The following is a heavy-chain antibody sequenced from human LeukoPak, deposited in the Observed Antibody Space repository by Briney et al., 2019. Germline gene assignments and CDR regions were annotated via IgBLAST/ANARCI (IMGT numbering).Heavy chain of an antibody. D-gene: IGHD2-21*01. CDR3: ARDHNSPDY. J-gene: IGHJ4*02. Sequence: GMHXVRQAPGXGLEWVAVIWYDGSNKWYADSVKGRFTISRDNSKNMVYLQMNSLRAEDTAVYYCARDHNSPDYWGQGTLVTVSS. CDR1: G. CDR2: IWYDGSNK. V-gene: IGHV3-33*01.